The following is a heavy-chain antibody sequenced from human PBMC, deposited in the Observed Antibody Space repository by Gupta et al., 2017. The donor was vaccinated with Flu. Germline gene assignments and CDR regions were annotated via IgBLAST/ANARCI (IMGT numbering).Heavy chain of an antibody. D-gene: IGHD3-3*01. V-gene: IGHV3-23*01. CDR3: VKGGYFWSAYYMAGFFFDY. J-gene: IGHJ4*02. Sequence: EVQLLESGGGLIQPGGSLRLSCAASGFTFNSFAMGWVRQTPGKGLEYVSAVGGSGGYRYYPPSMRGRFAISRDDDKDTVYRQMGRLRAEDTAIYYCVKGGYFWSAYYMAGFFFDYWGQGILVTVSS. CDR1: GFTFNSFA. CDR2: VGGSGGYR.